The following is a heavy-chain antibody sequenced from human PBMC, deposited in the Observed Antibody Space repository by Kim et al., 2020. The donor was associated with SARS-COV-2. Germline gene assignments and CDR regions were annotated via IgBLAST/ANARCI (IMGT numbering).Heavy chain of an antibody. J-gene: IGHJ4*02. D-gene: IGHD2-8*01. Sequence: GGSLRLSCAASGFTFGDYAMHWVRQAPGKGLEWVSGISWNSGSIGYAESVKGRFTFSRDNTNNSLYLRMNSLRAEDKALYYCAKDSLYCTNGVCYVGYWGQVTLVTVS. V-gene: IGHV3-9*01. CDR1: GFTFGDYA. CDR2: ISWNSGSI. CDR3: AKDSLYCTNGVCYVGY.